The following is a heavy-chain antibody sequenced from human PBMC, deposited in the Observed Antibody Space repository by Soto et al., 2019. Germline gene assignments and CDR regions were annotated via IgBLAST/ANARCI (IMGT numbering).Heavy chain of an antibody. V-gene: IGHV1-3*01. CDR1: GGTFSSYA. D-gene: IGHD4-4*01. CDR3: ARELQGLYYFDY. J-gene: IGHJ4*02. CDR2: INAGNGNT. Sequence: GASVKVSCKASGGTFSSYAISWVRQAPGQGLEWMGWINAGNGNTKYSQKFQGRVTITRDTSASTAYMELSSLRSEDTAVYYCARELQGLYYFDYWGLGTLVTVS.